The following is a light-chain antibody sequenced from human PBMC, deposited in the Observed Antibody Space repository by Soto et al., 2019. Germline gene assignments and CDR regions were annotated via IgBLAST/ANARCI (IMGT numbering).Light chain of an antibody. V-gene: IGLV8-61*01. CDR2: STN. J-gene: IGLJ2*01. Sequence: QAVVTQEPSFSVSPGGTVTLTCGLSSGSVSTSYYPSWYQQTPGQAPRTLIYSTNTRSSGVPDPFSGSILGNKAALTITGAQADDESDYYCVLYMGSGISVFGGGTKLTVL. CDR1: SGSVSTSYY. CDR3: VLYMGSGISV.